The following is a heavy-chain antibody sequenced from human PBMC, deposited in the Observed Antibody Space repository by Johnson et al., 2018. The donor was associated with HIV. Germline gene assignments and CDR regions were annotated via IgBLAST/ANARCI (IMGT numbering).Heavy chain of an antibody. J-gene: IGHJ3*02. D-gene: IGHD3-10*01. CDR1: GFSFNDYA. Sequence: QVQLVESGGGVVQPGGSLRLSCSASGFSFNDYAMHWVRQAPGKGLAWVAVISFDGGAIYYADSVEGRFTISRDKSRETLSLQMNSLRVEDTALYYCASTGSGSDDAFDIWGQGTMVTVSS. CDR3: ASTGSGSDDAFDI. V-gene: IGHV3-30-3*01. CDR2: ISFDGGAI.